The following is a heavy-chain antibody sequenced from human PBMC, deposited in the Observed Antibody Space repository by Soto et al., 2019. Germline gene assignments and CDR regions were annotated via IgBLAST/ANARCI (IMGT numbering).Heavy chain of an antibody. CDR2: ISYDGSNK. V-gene: IGHV3-30-3*01. Sequence: GGSLRLSCAASGFTSSSYAMHWVRQAPGKGLEWVAVISYDGSNKYYADSVKGRFTISRDNSKNTLYLQMNSLRAEDTAVYYCARDFNVYYYGMDVWGQGTTVTVSS. CDR1: GFTSSSYA. J-gene: IGHJ6*02. CDR3: ARDFNVYYYGMDV.